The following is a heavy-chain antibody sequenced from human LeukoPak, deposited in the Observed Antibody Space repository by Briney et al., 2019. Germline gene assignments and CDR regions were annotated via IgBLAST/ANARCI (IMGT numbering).Heavy chain of an antibody. CDR1: GGTFSSYA. Sequence: SVKVSCKASGGTFSSYAISWVRQAPGQGLEWMGGIIPILGTANYAQKFEGRVTITTDESTSTAYMELSSLRSDDTAVYYCARDRLYYGDYLDYWGQGTLVTVSS. CDR2: IIPILGTA. D-gene: IGHD4-17*01. CDR3: ARDRLYYGDYLDY. V-gene: IGHV1-69*05. J-gene: IGHJ4*02.